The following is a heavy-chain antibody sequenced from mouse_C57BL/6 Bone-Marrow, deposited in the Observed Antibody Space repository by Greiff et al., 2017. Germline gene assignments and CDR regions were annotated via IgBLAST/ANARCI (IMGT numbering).Heavy chain of an antibody. CDR3: AVLHYDV. Sequence: QVQLQQPGAELVMPGASVKLSCKASGYTFTSYWMHWVKQRPGQGLEWIGELDPSDSYTNYNQKFKGKSTLTVDKSSSTAYMQRSSLTSEDSAVYYCAVLHYDVWGTGTTVTVSS. CDR1: GYTFTSYW. CDR2: LDPSDSYT. J-gene: IGHJ1*03. D-gene: IGHD1-1*01. V-gene: IGHV1-69*01.